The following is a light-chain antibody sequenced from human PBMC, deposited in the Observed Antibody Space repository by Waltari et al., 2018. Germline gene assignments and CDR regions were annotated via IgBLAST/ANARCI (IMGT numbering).Light chain of an antibody. CDR3: QQYYETPHT. CDR1: QSVFHRSRNKPY. V-gene: IGKV4-1*01. Sequence: DIVMTQAPDSLAVSPGERATISCKSSQSVFHRSRNKPYLAWYQQKVGQPPKLLIYWASTRGSGVPDRISGSGSATDFTLTVSSLQAEDVAVYYCQQYYETPHTCGQGTKLEIK. CDR2: WAS. J-gene: IGKJ2*01.